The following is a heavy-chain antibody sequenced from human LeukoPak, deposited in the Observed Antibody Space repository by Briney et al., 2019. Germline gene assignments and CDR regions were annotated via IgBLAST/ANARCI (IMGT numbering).Heavy chain of an antibody. Sequence: PSETLSLTCAVAGGSNSGNYWSWIRQPPGKGLEWIGYIYYIGSTNYNPSLKSRVTTSVDTSKNQFSLKLNSVTAADTAVYYCARENYYGMEVWGQGTTVIVSS. J-gene: IGHJ6*02. V-gene: IGHV4-59*01. CDR3: ARENYYGMEV. CDR1: GGSNSGNY. CDR2: IYYIGST.